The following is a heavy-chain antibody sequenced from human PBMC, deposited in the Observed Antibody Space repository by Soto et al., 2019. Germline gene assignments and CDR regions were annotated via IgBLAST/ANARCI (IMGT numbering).Heavy chain of an antibody. CDR1: GGSISSYY. CDR2: IYYSGSI. J-gene: IGHJ3*02. V-gene: IGHV4-59*08. Sequence: QVQLQESGPGLVKPSETLSLTCTVSGGSISSYYWSWIRQPPGKGLEWIGYIYYSGSINYNPSLKSRVTISVDTSKSQFSLKLTSVTAADTAVYYWAGYRREGQWLVPVSFAFDIWGQGTMVTVSS. CDR3: AGYRREGQWLVPVSFAFDI. D-gene: IGHD6-19*01.